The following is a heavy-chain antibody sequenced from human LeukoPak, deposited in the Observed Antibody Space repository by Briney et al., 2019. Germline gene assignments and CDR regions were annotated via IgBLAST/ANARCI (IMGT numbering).Heavy chain of an antibody. CDR1: GGSISSSSYY. D-gene: IGHD3-10*01. Sequence: PSETLSLTCTVSGGSISSSSYYWGWIRQPPGEGLEWIGSIYYSGSTYYNPSLKSRITISVDTSKNQFSLKLSSVTAADTAVYYCARHYGAGSYLGFDFWGQGTLVTVSS. V-gene: IGHV4-39*01. CDR2: IYYSGST. J-gene: IGHJ4*02. CDR3: ARHYGAGSYLGFDF.